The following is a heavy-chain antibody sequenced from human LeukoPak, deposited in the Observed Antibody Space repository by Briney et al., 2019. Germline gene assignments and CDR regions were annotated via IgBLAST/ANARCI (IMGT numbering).Heavy chain of an antibody. CDR1: GETFSGYY. Sequence: SETLSLTCGVSGETFSGYYWSWLRQPPGKGLERIGEINQSGDTNYNPSFESRVTMSVDASKKQFSLKVKSVTAADGAVYYCSRRLSPYYDVTSAYWVWGYWGQGSLVIISA. V-gene: IGHV4-34*08. J-gene: IGHJ4*02. CDR3: SRRLSPYYDVTSAYWVWGY. CDR2: INQSGDT. D-gene: IGHD3-3*01.